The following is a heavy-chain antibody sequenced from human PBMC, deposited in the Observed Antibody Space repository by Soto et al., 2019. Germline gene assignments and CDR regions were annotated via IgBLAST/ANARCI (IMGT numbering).Heavy chain of an antibody. D-gene: IGHD4-4*01. J-gene: IGHJ4*02. CDR3: ARVGRGGNYGVDY. V-gene: IGHV3-21*01. Sequence: PGGSLRLSCAASGFTFSSYSMNWVRQAPGKGLEWVSSISSSSSYIYYADSVKGRFTISRDNAKNSLYLQMNSLRAEDTAVYYCARVGRGGNYGVDYWGQGTLVTVSS. CDR2: ISSSSSYI. CDR1: GFTFSSYS.